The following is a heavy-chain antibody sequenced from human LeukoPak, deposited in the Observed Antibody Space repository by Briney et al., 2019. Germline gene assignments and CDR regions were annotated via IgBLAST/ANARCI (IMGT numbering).Heavy chain of an antibody. Sequence: PSETLSLTCTVSGGSISSYYWSWIRQPPGKGLEWIGYIYYSGSTNYNPSLKSRVTISVDTSKNQFSLKLSSVTAADTAEYYCAREGPSSGWSGFDYWGQGTLVTVSS. CDR2: IYYSGST. V-gene: IGHV4-59*01. CDR3: AREGPSSGWSGFDY. D-gene: IGHD6-19*01. J-gene: IGHJ4*02. CDR1: GGSISSYY.